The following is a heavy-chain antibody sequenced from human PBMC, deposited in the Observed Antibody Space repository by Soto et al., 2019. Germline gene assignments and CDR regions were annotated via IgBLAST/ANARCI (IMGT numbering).Heavy chain of an antibody. J-gene: IGHJ4*02. V-gene: IGHV3-11*06. D-gene: IGHD4-4*01. CDR3: ARERYSNYVDY. Sequence: LRLSCAASGFTFSDYYMSWIRQAPGKGLEWVSYISSSSSYTNYADSVKGRFTISRDNAKNSLYLQMNSLRAEDTAVYYCARERYSNYVDYWGQGTLVTVPS. CDR1: GFTFSDYY. CDR2: ISSSSSYT.